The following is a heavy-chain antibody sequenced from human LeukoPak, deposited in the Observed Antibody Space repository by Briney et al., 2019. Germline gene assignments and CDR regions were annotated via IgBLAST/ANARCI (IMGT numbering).Heavy chain of an antibody. J-gene: IGHJ4*02. D-gene: IGHD3-3*01. CDR1: GGSISGSSYY. Sequence: SETLSLTCTVSGGSISGSSYYWGWIRQPPGKGLEWIGSIYYSGSTYYNPSLKSRVTISVDTSKNQFSLKLSSVTAADTAVYYCARLGAGPTYYDFWSGYSSSYFDYWGQGTLVTVSS. V-gene: IGHV4-39*01. CDR2: IYYSGST. CDR3: ARLGAGPTYYDFWSGYSSSYFDY.